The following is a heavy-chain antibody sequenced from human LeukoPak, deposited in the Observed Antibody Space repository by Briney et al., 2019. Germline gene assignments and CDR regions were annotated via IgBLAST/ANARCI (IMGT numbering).Heavy chain of an antibody. CDR1: GGSISSSSYY. D-gene: IGHD2-2*01. CDR2: IYYSGST. CDR3: ARLPQYCSDTSCYVYFDN. V-gene: IGHV4-39*01. J-gene: IGHJ4*02. Sequence: SETLSLTCSVSGGSISSSSYYWGWIRQPPGKGLEWIGSIYYSGSTYYNPSLKSRVTISEDTSKNQFSLKVTSVTAADTAVYYCARLPQYCSDTSCYVYFDNWGQGTLVTVAS.